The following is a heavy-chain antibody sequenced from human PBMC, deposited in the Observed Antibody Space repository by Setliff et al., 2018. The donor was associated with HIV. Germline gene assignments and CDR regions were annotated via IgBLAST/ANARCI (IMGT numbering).Heavy chain of an antibody. CDR3: TTKGSD. D-gene: IGHD6-19*01. CDR2: ISASDGRT. CDR1: GFTFSDYA. J-gene: IGHJ4*02. V-gene: IGHV3-23*01. Sequence: GGSLRLSCAASGFTFSDYAMNWVRQAPGKGLEWVSGISASDGRTYFADSVKGRFTISRDNSKSTLYLQMNSLRAEDTAVYYCTTKGSDWGQGTLVTVSS.